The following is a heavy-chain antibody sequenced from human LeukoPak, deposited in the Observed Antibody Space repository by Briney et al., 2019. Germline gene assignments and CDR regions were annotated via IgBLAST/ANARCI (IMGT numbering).Heavy chain of an antibody. CDR1: GFIVSSNY. CDR2: IYSGGST. D-gene: IGHD4-11*01. Sequence: GGSLRLSCAASGFIVSSNYMTWVRQAPGKGLEWVSVIYSGGSTNYADSVKGRFTISRDNSKNTLYLQMNSLRAEDTAVYYCARGLQYPLVDFYYGMDVWGQGTTVTVSS. J-gene: IGHJ6*02. CDR3: ARGLQYPLVDFYYGMDV. V-gene: IGHV3-53*01.